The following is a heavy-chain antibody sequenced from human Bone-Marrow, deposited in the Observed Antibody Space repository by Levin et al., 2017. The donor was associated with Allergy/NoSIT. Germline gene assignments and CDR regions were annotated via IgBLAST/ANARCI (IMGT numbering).Heavy chain of an antibody. V-gene: IGHV1-69*17. CDR3: ARDQSVGTGVDF. CDR1: GGSFSDSA. Sequence: KISCTTSGGSFSDSAISWVRQAPGQGLEWVGGIIPMFGVTSYAEKFEGRVTLTADTSTSTTYMELTSLTSADTAVYYCARDQSVGTGVDFWGQGTKVTV. CDR2: IIPMFGVT. J-gene: IGHJ3*01. D-gene: IGHD4-23*01.